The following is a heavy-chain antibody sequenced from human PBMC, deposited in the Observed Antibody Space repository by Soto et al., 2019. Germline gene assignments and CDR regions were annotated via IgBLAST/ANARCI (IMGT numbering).Heavy chain of an antibody. J-gene: IGHJ6*02. D-gene: IGHD6-19*01. V-gene: IGHV1-69*12. CDR3: ARSGYSSGWYETYYYFGMDV. Sequence: QVQLVQSGAEVKKPGSSVKVSCKASGGTFSSYAISWVRQAPGQGLEWMGGIIPIFGTANYAQKFQGRVTITADEATSTAYRELSSRRSEDTAVYYCARSGYSSGWYETYYYFGMDVWGQGTTVTVSS. CDR2: IIPIFGTA. CDR1: GGTFSSYA.